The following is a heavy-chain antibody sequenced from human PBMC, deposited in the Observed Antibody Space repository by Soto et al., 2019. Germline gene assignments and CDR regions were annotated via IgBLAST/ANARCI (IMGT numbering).Heavy chain of an antibody. V-gene: IGHV3-21*01. CDR2: ISSSSSYI. CDR1: GFTFSSYS. J-gene: IGHJ4*02. CDR3: ARAPGGPDYYDSSGYYLTYFDY. Sequence: PGGSLRLSCAASGFTFSSYSMNWVRQAPGKXLEWVSSISSSSSYIYYADSVKGRFTISRDNAKNSLYLQMNSLRAEDTAVYYCARAPGGPDYYDSSGYYLTYFDYWGQATLVTVSS. D-gene: IGHD3-22*01.